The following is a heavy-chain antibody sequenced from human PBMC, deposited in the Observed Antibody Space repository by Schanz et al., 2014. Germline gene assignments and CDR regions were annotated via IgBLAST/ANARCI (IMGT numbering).Heavy chain of an antibody. CDR2: ISGGGGTT. CDR3: ARGGSGSHYRLDY. CDR1: GFTFSTHA. D-gene: IGHD1-26*01. V-gene: IGHV3-23*01. Sequence: EMQLLESGGGLIQPGGSLRLSCAASGFTFSTHAMSWVRQAPGKGLEWVSAISGGGGTTYYADSVKGRFTISRDNSKNTLYLQMNSLRAEDTGLYFCARGGSGSHYRLDYWGQGTLVTVSS. J-gene: IGHJ4*02.